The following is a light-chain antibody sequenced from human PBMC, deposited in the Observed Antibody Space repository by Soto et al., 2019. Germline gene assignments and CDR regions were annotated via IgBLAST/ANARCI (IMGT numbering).Light chain of an antibody. CDR2: EVR. J-gene: IGLJ3*02. Sequence: QSALTQPASVSGSLGQSITISCTGSNRDIGAYNLVSWYQQYPDTAPKLIIYEVRNRPSGVSYRFTGSRSGNTASLTISALQADDESTFYCSSYTTTSTLLFGGGTKVTGL. V-gene: IGLV2-14*01. CDR1: NRDIGAYNL. CDR3: SSYTTTSTLL.